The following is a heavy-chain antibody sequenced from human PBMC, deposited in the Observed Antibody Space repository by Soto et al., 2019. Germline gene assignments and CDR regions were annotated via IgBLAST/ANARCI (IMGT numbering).Heavy chain of an antibody. V-gene: IGHV3-9*01. CDR1: GFTFDDYA. J-gene: IGHJ6*02. CDR3: AKSERYYYDSSGYYYYYGMDV. D-gene: IGHD3-22*01. Sequence: GGSLRLSCAASGFTFDDYAMHWVRQAPGKGLEWVSGISWNSGSIGYADSVKGRFTISRDNAKNSLYLQMNSLRAEDTALYYCAKSERYYYDSSGYYYYYGMDVWGQGTTVTVSS. CDR2: ISWNSGSI.